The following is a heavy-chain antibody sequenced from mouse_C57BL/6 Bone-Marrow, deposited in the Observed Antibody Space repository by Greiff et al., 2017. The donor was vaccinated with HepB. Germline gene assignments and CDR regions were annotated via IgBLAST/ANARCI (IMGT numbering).Heavy chain of an antibody. Sequence: QVQLQQPGAELVRPGPSVKLSCKASGYTFTSYWMHWVKQRPGQGLEWIGVIDPSDSYTNYNQKFKGKATLTVDTSSSTAYMQLSSLTSEDSAVYYCARGIYDGYQDYFDYWGQGTTLTVSS. CDR1: GYTFTSYW. V-gene: IGHV1-59*01. CDR3: ARGIYDGYQDYFDY. D-gene: IGHD2-3*01. CDR2: IDPSDSYT. J-gene: IGHJ2*01.